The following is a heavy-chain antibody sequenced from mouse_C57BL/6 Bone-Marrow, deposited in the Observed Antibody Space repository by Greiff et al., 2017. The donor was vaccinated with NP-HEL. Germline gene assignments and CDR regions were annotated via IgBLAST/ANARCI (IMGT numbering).Heavy chain of an antibody. CDR1: GYAFSRSW. Sequence: VQLQQSGPELVKPGASVKISCKASGYAFSRSWMNWVKQRPGKGLEWIGRIYPGDGDTNYNGTFKGKATLTADKSSSTAYMQLSSLTSEDSAVYFCAREGVVARCYFDVWGTGTTVTVSS. CDR2: IYPGDGDT. J-gene: IGHJ1*03. CDR3: AREGVVARCYFDV. V-gene: IGHV1-82*01. D-gene: IGHD1-1*01.